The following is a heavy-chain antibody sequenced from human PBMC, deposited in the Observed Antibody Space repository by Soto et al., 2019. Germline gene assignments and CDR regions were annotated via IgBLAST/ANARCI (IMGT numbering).Heavy chain of an antibody. CDR2: ISGSGGST. CDR3: AKGSWGDYGFEWFDP. CDR1: GFTFSSYA. Sequence: GGSLRLSCAASGFTFSSYAMSWVRQAPGKGLEWVSAISGSGGSTYYADSVKGRFTISRDNSKNTLYLQMNSLRAEDTAVYYCAKGSWGDYGFEWFDPWGQGTLVTVSS. J-gene: IGHJ5*02. V-gene: IGHV3-23*01. D-gene: IGHD4-17*01.